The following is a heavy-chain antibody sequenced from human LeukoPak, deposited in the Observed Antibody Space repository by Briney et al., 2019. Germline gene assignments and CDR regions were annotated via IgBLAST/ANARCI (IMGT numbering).Heavy chain of an antibody. CDR1: GGTFSSYA. D-gene: IGHD3-22*01. V-gene: IGHV1-69*04. CDR3: ARDYDSSGYYRSGTFDY. J-gene: IGHJ4*02. Sequence: SVKVSCKASGGTFSSYAISWVRQAPGQGLEWMGRIIPILGIANYAQKFQGRVTITADKSTSTAYMELSSLRSEDTAVYYCARDYDSSGYYRSGTFDYWGQGTLVTVSS. CDR2: IIPILGIA.